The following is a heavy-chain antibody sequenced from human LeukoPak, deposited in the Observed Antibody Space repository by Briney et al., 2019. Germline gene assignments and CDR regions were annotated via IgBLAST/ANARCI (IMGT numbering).Heavy chain of an antibody. J-gene: IGHJ6*02. CDR3: ARGMEGIFYYGSGSRKYGMDV. CDR1: GGSFSGYY. CDR2: INHSGST. V-gene: IGHV4-34*01. D-gene: IGHD3-10*01. Sequence: SETLSLTCVVYGGSFSGYYWSWIRQPPGKVLEWIGEINHSGSTNYNPSLKSRVTISVDTSKNQFSLKLSSVTAADTAVYYCARGMEGIFYYGSGSRKYGMDVWGQETTVAVSS.